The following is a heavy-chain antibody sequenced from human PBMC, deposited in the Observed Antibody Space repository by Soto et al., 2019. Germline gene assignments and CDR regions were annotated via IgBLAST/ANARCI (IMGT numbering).Heavy chain of an antibody. V-gene: IGHV1-2*04. D-gene: IGHD7-27*01. CDR2: INPNSGGT. CDR1: GYTFTGYY. Sequence: ASVKVSCKASGYTFTGYYMHWVRQAPGQGLEWMGWINPNSGGTNYAQKFQGWVSMTRDTSISTAYMELSRLRSDDTAVYYCARAPPNWAVEREYCFDYWGQGTLVTVSS. CDR3: ARAPPNWAVEREYCFDY. J-gene: IGHJ4*02.